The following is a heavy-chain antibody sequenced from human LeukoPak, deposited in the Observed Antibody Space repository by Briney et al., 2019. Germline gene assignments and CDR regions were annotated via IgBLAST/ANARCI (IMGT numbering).Heavy chain of an antibody. CDR3: ARGVNQYSGKPYYFDY. CDR1: GGSISRGSYY. CDR2: IYNSGST. D-gene: IGHD4-23*01. J-gene: IGHJ4*02. Sequence: SETLSLTCSVSGGSISRGSYYWNWIRQPAGKGLEWMGRIYNSGSTNYNPSLKSRVTISTDMSKNQFSLKLSSVTAADTAVYYCARGVNQYSGKPYYFDYWGQGTLVTVSS. V-gene: IGHV4-61*10.